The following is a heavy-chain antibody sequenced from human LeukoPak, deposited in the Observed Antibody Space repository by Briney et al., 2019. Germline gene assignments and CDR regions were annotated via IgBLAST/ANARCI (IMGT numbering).Heavy chain of an antibody. CDR1: VGSISSGGYY. Sequence: PSQTLSLTCTVSVGSISSGGYYWSWIRQHPGKGLEWIGYIYYSGSTYYHPSLKSRVTISVDTSKNQFSLKLSSVTAADTAVYYCARCGIAAAGDYFDYWGQGTLVTVSS. D-gene: IGHD6-13*01. V-gene: IGHV4-31*03. J-gene: IGHJ4*02. CDR2: IYYSGST. CDR3: ARCGIAAAGDYFDY.